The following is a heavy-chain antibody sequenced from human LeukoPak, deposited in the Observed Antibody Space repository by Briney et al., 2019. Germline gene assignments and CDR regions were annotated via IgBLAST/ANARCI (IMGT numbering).Heavy chain of an antibody. D-gene: IGHD3-16*01. CDR3: ARAGGYYYYMDV. CDR1: GGSSSSSSYY. CDR2: IYYSGST. J-gene: IGHJ6*03. V-gene: IGHV4-39*01. Sequence: SETLSLTCTVSGGSSSSSSYYWWWIRQPPGKGLGCMGSIYYSGSTYYNPSLKSRVTISVDTSKKQFSLKLSSVTAADTAVYYCARAGGYYYYMDVWGKGTTVTVSS.